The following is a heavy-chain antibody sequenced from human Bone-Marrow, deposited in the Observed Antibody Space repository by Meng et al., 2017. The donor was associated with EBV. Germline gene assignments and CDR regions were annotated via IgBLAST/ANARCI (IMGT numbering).Heavy chain of an antibody. CDR2: ISIDGRDK. D-gene: IGHD6-13*01. CDR1: GFPFSSYA. Sequence: QVQLVESGGGVVQPGRSLILSCAASGFPFSSYAMHWVRQAPGKGLEWVTVISIDGRDKHYADSVKGRFTISRDNSKNTLYLQMSSLRGEDTAVYYCARDIAASADYYFDYWGQGTLVTVSS. J-gene: IGHJ4*02. V-gene: IGHV3-30*04. CDR3: ARDIAASADYYFDY.